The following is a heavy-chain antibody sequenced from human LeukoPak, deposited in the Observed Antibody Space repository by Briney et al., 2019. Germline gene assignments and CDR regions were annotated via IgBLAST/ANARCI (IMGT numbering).Heavy chain of an antibody. CDR3: AREVKGGAFDI. V-gene: IGHV4-59*01. D-gene: IGHD4-23*01. CDR1: GGSISGNY. Sequence: PSETLSLTCTVSGGSISGNYWSWVRQPPGKGLEWIGYIYYSGTTNYNPSLKSRVTISVDTSKNQFSLRLSSVTAADTAVYYCAREVKGGAFDIWGQGTMVTVSS. J-gene: IGHJ3*02. CDR2: IYYSGTT.